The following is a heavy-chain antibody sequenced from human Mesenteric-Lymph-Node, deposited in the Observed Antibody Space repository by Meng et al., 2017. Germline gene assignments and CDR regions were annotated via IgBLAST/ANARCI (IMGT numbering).Heavy chain of an antibody. CDR3: ARDPSPKLGRSHYDALDI. J-gene: IGHJ3*02. CDR2: IKQDGSAK. Sequence: GESLKISCVVSGLTFSSHWMSWVRQAPGKGLEWVANIKQDGSAKYYRDSVKGRFTISRDNAKNSLYLQMNALRAEDTAVYYCARDPSPKLGRSHYDALDIWGQGTMVTVSS. CDR1: GLTFSSHW. D-gene: IGHD3-10*01. V-gene: IGHV3-7*01.